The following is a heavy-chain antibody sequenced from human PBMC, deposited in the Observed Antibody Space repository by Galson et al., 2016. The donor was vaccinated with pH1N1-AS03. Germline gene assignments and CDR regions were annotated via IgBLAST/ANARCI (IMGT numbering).Heavy chain of an antibody. V-gene: IGHV3-23*01. CDR1: GFSVRANA. Sequence: SLRLSCAASGFSVRANAMGWVRQAPGKGLEWVASLDGGGDGTHYAGAVRGRFTISRDTSENTVYLQMNSLRAEDTALYYCAKDVFGWAFDVWGQGTMVTVSS. CDR2: LDGGGDGT. CDR3: AKDVFGWAFDV. D-gene: IGHD3-10*01. J-gene: IGHJ3*01.